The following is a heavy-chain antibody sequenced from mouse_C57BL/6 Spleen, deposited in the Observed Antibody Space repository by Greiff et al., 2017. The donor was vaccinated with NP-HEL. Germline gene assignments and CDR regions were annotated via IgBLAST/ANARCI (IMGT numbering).Heavy chain of an antibody. J-gene: IGHJ2*01. CDR3: ARGGSHYYGSSFFDY. Sequence: QVQLQQPGAELVKPGASVKMSCKASGYTFTSYWITWVKQRPGQGLEWIGDIYPGSGSTNYNEKFKSKATLTVDTSSSTAYMQLSSLTSEDSAVYYCARGGSHYYGSSFFDYWGQGTTLTVSS. D-gene: IGHD1-1*01. V-gene: IGHV1-55*01. CDR2: IYPGSGST. CDR1: GYTFTSYW.